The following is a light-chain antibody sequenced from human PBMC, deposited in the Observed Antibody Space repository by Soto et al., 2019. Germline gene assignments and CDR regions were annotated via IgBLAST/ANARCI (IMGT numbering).Light chain of an antibody. CDR3: QQYNNWPPWT. CDR2: GAS. V-gene: IGKV3-15*01. Sequence: EIVITQSPATLSVSPGERATLSCRASQSVSSNLAWYQQKPGQAPRLLIYGASTRATGIPARFSGSGSGTEFSLTISSLXSEDFAVYYGQQYNNWPPWTFGQGTKVDTK. J-gene: IGKJ1*01. CDR1: QSVSSN.